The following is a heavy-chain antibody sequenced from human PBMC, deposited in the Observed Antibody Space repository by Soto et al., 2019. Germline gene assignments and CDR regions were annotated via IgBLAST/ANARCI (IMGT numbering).Heavy chain of an antibody. CDR2: IIPIFGTA. D-gene: IGHD6-6*01. J-gene: IGHJ3*02. V-gene: IGHV1-69*13. Sequence: SVKVSCKASGGTFSSYAISWVRQAPGQGLEWMGGIIPIFGTANYAQKFQGRVTITADESTSTAYMELSSLRSEDTAVYYCARGSSSTPRPDAFDIWGQGTMVTVSS. CDR3: ARGSSSTPRPDAFDI. CDR1: GGTFSSYA.